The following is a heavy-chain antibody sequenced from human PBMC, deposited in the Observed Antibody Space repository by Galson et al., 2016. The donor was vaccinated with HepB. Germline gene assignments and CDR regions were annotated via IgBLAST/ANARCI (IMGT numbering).Heavy chain of an antibody. CDR2: IDPSDSDI. CDR3: ATPNAGRGYGLEL. Sequence: QSGAEVKKPGESLEISCQGSGYTFTSYRISWVRQRPGKGLEWMGRIDPSDSDINYNPSFEGRITISVDKSINTAYLQWSSLEASDTAMYYCATPNAGRGYGLELWGQGTTVTVSS. CDR1: GYTFTSYR. J-gene: IGHJ6*02. D-gene: IGHD2-8*01. V-gene: IGHV5-10-1*01.